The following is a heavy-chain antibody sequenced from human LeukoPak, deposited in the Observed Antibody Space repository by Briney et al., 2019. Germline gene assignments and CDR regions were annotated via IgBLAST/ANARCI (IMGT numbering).Heavy chain of an antibody. CDR1: GGSISSSSYY. Sequence: PSETLSLTCTVSGGSISSSSYYWGWIRQPPGKGLEWIGSIYYSGSTYYNPSLKSRVTISVDTSKNQFSLKLSSVTAADTAVYYCARDEESFDAFDIWGQGTMVTVSS. CDR2: IYYSGST. J-gene: IGHJ3*02. CDR3: ARDEESFDAFDI. D-gene: IGHD3-10*01. V-gene: IGHV4-39*07.